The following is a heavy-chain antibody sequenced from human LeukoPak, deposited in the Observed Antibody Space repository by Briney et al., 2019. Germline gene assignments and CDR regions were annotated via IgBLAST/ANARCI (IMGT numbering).Heavy chain of an antibody. V-gene: IGHV4-59*08. J-gene: IGHJ3*02. CDR3: ASGTDSSDAFDI. CDR1: GGSISSYY. Sequence: SETLSLTCTVSGGSISSYYWSWIRQPPGKGLEWIGYIYYSGSTNYNPSLKSRVTISVDTSKNQFSLKLSSVTAADTAVYYCASGTDSSDAFDIWGQGTMVTVSS. CDR2: IYYSGST.